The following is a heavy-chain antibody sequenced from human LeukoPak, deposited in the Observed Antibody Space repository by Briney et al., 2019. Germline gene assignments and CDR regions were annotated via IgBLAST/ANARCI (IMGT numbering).Heavy chain of an antibody. CDR2: VSDVGTYK. CDR1: GFTFSNYA. CDR3: ARDRSSLEY. D-gene: IGHD6-13*01. Sequence: TGGSLRLSCAAPGFTFSNYAMHWVRQAPGKGLEWVAVVSDVGTYKNHADSVKGRFTISRDNSKSTLYLQLNSLRADDSAVYYCARDRSSLEYWGQGTLVTVSS. V-gene: IGHV3-30-3*01. J-gene: IGHJ4*02.